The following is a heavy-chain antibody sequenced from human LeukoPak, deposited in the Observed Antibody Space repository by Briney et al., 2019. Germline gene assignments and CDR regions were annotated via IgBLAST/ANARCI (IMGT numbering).Heavy chain of an antibody. CDR1: GGSFSGYY. D-gene: IGHD6-13*01. Sequence: SETLSLTCAVYGGSFSGYYWSWIRQPPGKGLEWIGEINHSGSTNYNPSLKSRVTISVDTSKNQFSLKLSSVTAADTAVYYCARGGVAGYYYYYMDVWGKGTTVTVSS. V-gene: IGHV4-34*01. J-gene: IGHJ6*03. CDR2: INHSGST. CDR3: ARGGVAGYYYYYMDV.